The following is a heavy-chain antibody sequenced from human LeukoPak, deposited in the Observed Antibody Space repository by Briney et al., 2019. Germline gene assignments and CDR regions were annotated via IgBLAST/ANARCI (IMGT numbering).Heavy chain of an antibody. J-gene: IGHJ4*02. CDR1: GYTFTSYG. V-gene: IGHV1-69*13. CDR2: IIPMFGTA. D-gene: IGHD3-10*01. Sequence: GASVKVSCKASGYTFTSYGISWVRQAPGQGLEWMGGIIPMFGTANYAQKFQGRVTITADESTSTAYMELSSLKSEDTAVYYCARKFLGSRGYYFDYWGQGTLVTVSS. CDR3: ARKFLGSRGYYFDY.